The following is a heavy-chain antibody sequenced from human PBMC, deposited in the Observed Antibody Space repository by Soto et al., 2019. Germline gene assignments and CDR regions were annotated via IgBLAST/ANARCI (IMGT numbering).Heavy chain of an antibody. V-gene: IGHV1-69*01. CDR2: IIPIFGTA. CDR3: ASEPDGWFDP. Sequence: QVQLVQSGAEVRKPGSSVRVSCKASGGSFNRHTISWVRQAPGQGLEWMGGIIPIFGTANYAQKFQGRVTITADESTSTAYMELSSLRSEDTAVYYCASEPDGWFDPWGQGTLVTVSS. J-gene: IGHJ5*02. CDR1: GGSFNRHT.